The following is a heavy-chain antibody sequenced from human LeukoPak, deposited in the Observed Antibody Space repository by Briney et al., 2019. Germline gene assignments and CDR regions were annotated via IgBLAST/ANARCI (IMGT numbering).Heavy chain of an antibody. CDR1: GFTFSSYA. CDR2: ISYDGSNK. J-gene: IGHJ3*02. V-gene: IGHV3-30*03. CDR3: APGHFDI. Sequence: GRSLRLSCAASGFTFSSYAMHWVRQAPGKGLEWVAVISYDGSNKYYAASVKGRFTISRDNSKNTLYLQMNSLRAEDTAVYYCAPGHFDIWGQGTMVTVSS.